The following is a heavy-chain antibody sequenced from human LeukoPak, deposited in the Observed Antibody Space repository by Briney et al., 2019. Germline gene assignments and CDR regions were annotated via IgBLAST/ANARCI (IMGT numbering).Heavy chain of an antibody. V-gene: IGHV5-51*01. CDR2: IYPGDSDT. CDR3: ARISRGMDV. J-gene: IGHJ6*02. Sequence: GESLKISCKGSGYIFTNFWIGWVRQMPGKGLEWMGIIYPGDSDTRYSPSLQGQVTFSADKSISTAYLQWSSLKASDTAMYYCARISRGMDVWGQGTTVTVSS. D-gene: IGHD2-2*01. CDR1: GYIFTNFW.